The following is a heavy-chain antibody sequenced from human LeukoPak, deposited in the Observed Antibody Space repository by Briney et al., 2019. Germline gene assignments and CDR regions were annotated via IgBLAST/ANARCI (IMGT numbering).Heavy chain of an antibody. V-gene: IGHV3-15*01. J-gene: IGHJ4*02. CDR2: IKRKGDDGTI. CDR1: GFTFSNAW. D-gene: IGHD3/OR15-3a*01. Sequence: GGSLRLSCAASGFTFSNAWMSWVRQAPGKGLEWVGRIKRKGDDGTIDYAAPVKGKLTISRDDSKNTLYLQMNSLKSEDTAVYYCTAGTGRSDFDYWGQGTLVTVS. CDR3: TAGTGRSDFDY.